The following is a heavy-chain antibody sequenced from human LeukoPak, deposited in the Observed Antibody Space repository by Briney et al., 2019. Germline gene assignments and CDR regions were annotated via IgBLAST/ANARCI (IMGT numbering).Heavy chain of an antibody. CDR1: GYTLTELS. CDR3: ATFSEGWSTRAFDY. D-gene: IGHD2-15*01. CDR2: FDPEDGET. J-gene: IGHJ4*02. Sequence: ASVKVSCKVSGYTLTELSMHWVRQAPGKGLEWMGGFDPEDGETIYAQKFQGRVTMTEDTSTDTAYMELSSLRSEDTAVYYCATFSEGWSTRAFDYWGQGTLVTVSS. V-gene: IGHV1-24*01.